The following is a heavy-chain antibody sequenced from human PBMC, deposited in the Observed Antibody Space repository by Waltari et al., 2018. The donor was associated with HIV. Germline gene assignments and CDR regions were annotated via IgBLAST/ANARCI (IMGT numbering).Heavy chain of an antibody. D-gene: IGHD4-17*01. Sequence: VQLVQSGAEVKKPGASVGVSCKASGYIFSNYDINWVRQATGQGLEWMGWLNPKSGNSGYAPEFQGRVTMTTNTAISTAYMELSDLRSDDTAVYYCASSMTTVKSYYFDLWGRGTLVAVSS. CDR1: GYIFSNYD. CDR2: LNPKSGNS. CDR3: ASSMTTVKSYYFDL. V-gene: IGHV1-8*01. J-gene: IGHJ2*01.